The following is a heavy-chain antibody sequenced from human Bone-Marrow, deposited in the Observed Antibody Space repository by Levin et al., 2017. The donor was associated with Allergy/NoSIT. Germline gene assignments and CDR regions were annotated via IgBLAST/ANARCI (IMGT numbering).Heavy chain of an antibody. CDR2: INYSGST. V-gene: IGHV4-34*01. D-gene: IGHD2-2*01. J-gene: IGHJ5*02. Sequence: SETLSLTCAVYGGSFSGYYWSWIRQPPGKGLEWIGEINYSGSTNYNPSLKSRVTISVDTSKNQFSLKLSSVTAADTAVYYCARGVVPAAMPAKGWFDPWGQGTLVTVSS. CDR3: ARGVVPAAMPAKGWFDP. CDR1: GGSFSGYY.